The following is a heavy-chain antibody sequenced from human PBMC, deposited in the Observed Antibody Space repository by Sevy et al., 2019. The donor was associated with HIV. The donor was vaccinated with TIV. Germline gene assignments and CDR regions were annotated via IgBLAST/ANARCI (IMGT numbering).Heavy chain of an antibody. CDR3: AKDVYDSSGYYPIGAFDI. Sequence: GGSLRLSCAASRFTFVTYAMNWVRQAPGKGLEWVSGISGSGGSTYYADSVKGRFTISRDNSKNTLYLKMNSLRAEDTAVYYCAKDVYDSSGYYPIGAFDIWGQGTMVTVSS. V-gene: IGHV3-23*01. CDR2: ISGSGGST. J-gene: IGHJ3*02. D-gene: IGHD3-22*01. CDR1: RFTFVTYA.